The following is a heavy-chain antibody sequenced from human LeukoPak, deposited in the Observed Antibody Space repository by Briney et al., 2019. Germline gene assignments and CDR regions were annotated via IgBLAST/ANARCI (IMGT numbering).Heavy chain of an antibody. Sequence: PGGSLRLSCAASGFTFSSYSMNWVRQAPGKGLEWVSSISSSSSYRYYADSVKGRFTISRDNAKNSLYLQMNSLRAEDTAVYYCAKGGNVLYYDILTGHTQGYYFDYWGQGTLVTVSS. V-gene: IGHV3-21*01. CDR3: AKGGNVLYYDILTGHTQGYYFDY. D-gene: IGHD3-9*01. CDR1: GFTFSSYS. CDR2: ISSSSSYR. J-gene: IGHJ4*02.